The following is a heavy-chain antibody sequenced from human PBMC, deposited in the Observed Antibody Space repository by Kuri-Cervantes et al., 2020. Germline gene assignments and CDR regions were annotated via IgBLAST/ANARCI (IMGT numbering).Heavy chain of an antibody. CDR3: ATGLRYCSGGTCYGILDC. CDR2: IKQDGSEK. Sequence: GESLKISCAASGFKLSDYYMSWIRQAPGKGLEWVANIKQDGSEKYYVDSVKGRFTISRDNAKNSLYLQMNSLRAEDTAVYYCATGLRYCSGGTCYGILDCWGQGTLVTVSS. CDR1: GFKLSDYY. D-gene: IGHD2-15*01. J-gene: IGHJ4*02. V-gene: IGHV3-7*01.